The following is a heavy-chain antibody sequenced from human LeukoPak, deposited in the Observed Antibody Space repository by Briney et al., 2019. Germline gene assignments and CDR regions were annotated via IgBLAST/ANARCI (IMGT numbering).Heavy chain of an antibody. CDR3: ARGGMSGTYFDY. J-gene: IGHJ4*02. CDR2: IGTAGDP. D-gene: IGHD1-7*01. CDR1: GFTFSSYD. Sequence: GGSLRLSRAASGFTFSSYDMHWVRQTTGKGLEWVSAIGTAGDPYYPGSVKGRFTISRENAKNSLYLQMNSLRAGDTAVYYCARGGMSGTYFDYWGQGTLVTVSS. V-gene: IGHV3-13*05.